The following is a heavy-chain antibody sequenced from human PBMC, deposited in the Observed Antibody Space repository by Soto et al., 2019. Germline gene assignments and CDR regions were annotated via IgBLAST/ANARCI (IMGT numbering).Heavy chain of an antibody. CDR3: AREIIPLTTDWYFDL. D-gene: IGHD4-17*01. CDR2: IFDSGST. Sequence: QVQLQESGPGSVKPSQTLSLTCTVSGGSISGGVYYWSWIRQPPGKGLEWIGYIFDSGSTYYNPSLKSRVTISVDTSKNQFSLRLSSVTAADTAVYYCAREIIPLTTDWYFDLWGRGTLVTVSS. J-gene: IGHJ2*01. V-gene: IGHV4-30-4*01. CDR1: GGSISGGVYY.